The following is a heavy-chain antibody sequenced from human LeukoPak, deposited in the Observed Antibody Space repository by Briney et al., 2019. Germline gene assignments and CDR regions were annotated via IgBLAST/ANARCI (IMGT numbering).Heavy chain of an antibody. J-gene: IGHJ4*02. D-gene: IGHD6-6*01. Sequence: SETLSLTCTVSGYSISSGYYWGWIRQPPGKGLEWIGSIYHSGSTYYNPSLKSRVTISVDTSKNQFSLKLSSVTAADTAVYYCARDLDSSPGEDWGQGTLVTVSP. CDR1: GYSISSGYY. V-gene: IGHV4-38-2*02. CDR2: IYHSGST. CDR3: ARDLDSSPGED.